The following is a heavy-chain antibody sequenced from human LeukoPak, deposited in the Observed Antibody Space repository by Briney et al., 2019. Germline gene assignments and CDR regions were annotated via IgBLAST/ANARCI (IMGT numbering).Heavy chain of an antibody. D-gene: IGHD1-1*01. CDR3: AKDQTGYMDY. V-gene: IGHV3-9*01. CDR2: ISWNSGSI. CDR1: GFTFDDYA. J-gene: IGHJ4*02. Sequence: GGSLRLSCAASGFTFDDYAMHWVRQAPGKGLEWVSGISWNSGSIGYADSVKGRFTISRDNSKNTLYLQMNSLRAEDTAVYYRAKDQTGYMDYWGQGTLVTVSS.